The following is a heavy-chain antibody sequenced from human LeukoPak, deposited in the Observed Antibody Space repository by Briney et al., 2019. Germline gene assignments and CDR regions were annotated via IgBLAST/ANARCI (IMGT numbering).Heavy chain of an antibody. CDR2: IIPIFGIA. J-gene: IGHJ4*02. CDR3: AKGDSSGYYTIDY. D-gene: IGHD3-22*01. Sequence: SVKVSCKASGGNFSSYAISWVRQAPGQGLEWMGRIIPIFGIANYAQKFQGRVTITADKSTSTAYMELSSLRSEDTAVYYCAKGDSSGYYTIDYWGQGTLVTVSS. CDR1: GGNFSSYA. V-gene: IGHV1-69*04.